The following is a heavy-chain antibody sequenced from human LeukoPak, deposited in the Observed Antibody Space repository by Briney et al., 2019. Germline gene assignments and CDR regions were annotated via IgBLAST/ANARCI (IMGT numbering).Heavy chain of an antibody. CDR1: GFTFSSYW. CDR3: AKSVVVITHAFDY. V-gene: IGHV3-74*01. J-gene: IGHJ4*02. D-gene: IGHD3-22*01. Sequence: GGSLRLFCAASGFTFSSYWMHWVRQAPGKGLVWVSRINSDGSSTSYADSVKGRFTISRDNSKNTLYLQMNSLRAEDTAVYYCAKSVVVITHAFDYWGQGTLVTVSS. CDR2: INSDGSST.